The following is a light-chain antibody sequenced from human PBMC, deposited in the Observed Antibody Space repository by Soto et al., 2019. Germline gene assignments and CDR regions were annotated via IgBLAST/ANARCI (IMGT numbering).Light chain of an antibody. Sequence: QSVLTQPASVSGSPGQSITISCTGTSSYVGGYNYVSWYQQHPGKAPKLMIYDVSNRPSGVSNRFSGSKSGNTASLTISGLQAEDEADYYCSSDTSSSTYVFGTGTKVTV. V-gene: IGLV2-14*01. J-gene: IGLJ1*01. CDR1: SSYVGGYNY. CDR2: DVS. CDR3: SSDTSSSTYV.